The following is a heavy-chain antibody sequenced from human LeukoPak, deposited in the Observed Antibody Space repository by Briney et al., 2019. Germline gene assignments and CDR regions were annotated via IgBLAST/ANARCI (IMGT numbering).Heavy chain of an antibody. J-gene: IGHJ4*02. CDR3: ARGVGHSSGWRGYYFDY. CDR1: VGTIISYY. D-gene: IGHD6-19*01. Sequence: SESLSLTCTVSVGTIISYYCSWIRQPPWKGREWIGFIYYSGSTNYNPSLKSRVTISVDTSKNQFSLKLSSVTAADTAVYYCARGVGHSSGWRGYYFDYWGQGTLVTVSS. CDR2: IYYSGST. V-gene: IGHV4-59*01.